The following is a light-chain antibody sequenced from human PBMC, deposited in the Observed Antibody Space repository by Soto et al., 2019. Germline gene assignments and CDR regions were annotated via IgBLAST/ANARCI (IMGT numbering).Light chain of an antibody. V-gene: IGKV3-11*01. CDR3: QQRGNWPLT. J-gene: IGKJ4*01. CDR2: DAS. Sequence: EIVLTQSPATLSLSPGERATLSCRASQSVTSYLAWYQQKPGQAPRLLIYDASDRASGIPARFSGRGSGTDFSLTISSLEPEDFAVYYCQQRGNWPLTVGGGTKVDIK. CDR1: QSVTSY.